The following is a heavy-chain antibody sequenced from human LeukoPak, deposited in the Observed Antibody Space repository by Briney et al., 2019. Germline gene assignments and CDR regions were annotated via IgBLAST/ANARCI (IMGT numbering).Heavy chain of an antibody. V-gene: IGHV3-7*01. CDR3: ARHNYYQFDY. Sequence: GGSLRLSCAASGFTVSSNYMSWVRQAPGKGLEWVANIKHDASEKYYAESMRGRVTISRDNAKNSLYLQIDSLTTEDTAIYFCARHNYYQFDYWGQGTLVTVSS. CDR2: IKHDASEK. D-gene: IGHD1-1*01. J-gene: IGHJ4*02. CDR1: GFTVSSNY.